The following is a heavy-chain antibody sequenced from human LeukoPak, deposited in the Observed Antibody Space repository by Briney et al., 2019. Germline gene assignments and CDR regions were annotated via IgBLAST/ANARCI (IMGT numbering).Heavy chain of an antibody. Sequence: GGSLRLSCAASGFSFTTYWMSWVRQAPGKGLEWVANIKQDGTEKYYVDSVKGRFTISRENAEISLYLQMNSLRAEDTAVYYCARDPSASDPWGQGTLVTVSS. CDR1: GFSFTTYW. CDR3: ARDPSASDP. V-gene: IGHV3-7*01. J-gene: IGHJ5*02. D-gene: IGHD2-2*01. CDR2: IKQDGTEK.